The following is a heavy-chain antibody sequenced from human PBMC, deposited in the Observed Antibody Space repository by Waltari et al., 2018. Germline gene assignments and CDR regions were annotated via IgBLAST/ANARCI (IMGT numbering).Heavy chain of an antibody. CDR3: TRDRVGYCSGGTCYSRWFDP. CDR2: FDPEYGEA. CDR1: GYSLPESA. Sequence: QVQLVQSGAEVKKPGASVQVSCRGSGYSLPESALHWVRPAPGKGLEWLGGFDPEYGEAVYAQEFQGRVTMTEDTSKDTAYMELSSLTYEDTAVYYCTRDRVGYCSGGTCYSRWFDPWGQGTLVTVSS. V-gene: IGHV1-24*01. D-gene: IGHD2-15*01. J-gene: IGHJ5*02.